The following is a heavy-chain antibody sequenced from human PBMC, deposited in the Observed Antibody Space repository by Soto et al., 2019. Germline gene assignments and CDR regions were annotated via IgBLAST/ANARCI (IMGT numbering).Heavy chain of an antibody. D-gene: IGHD3-22*01. CDR3: ARQIYDSDTGPNFQYYFDS. Sequence: GESLKISCKVSGYSFAGYWITWVRQKPGKGLEWMGRIDPRDSQTYYSPSFRGHVTISVTKSITTVFLQWSSLRASDTAMYYCARQIYDSDTGPNFQYYFDSWGQGTPVTVSS. J-gene: IGHJ4*02. CDR1: GYSFAGYW. CDR2: IDPRDSQT. V-gene: IGHV5-10-1*01.